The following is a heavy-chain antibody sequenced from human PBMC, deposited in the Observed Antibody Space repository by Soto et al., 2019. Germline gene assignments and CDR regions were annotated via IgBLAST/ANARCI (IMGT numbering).Heavy chain of an antibody. V-gene: IGHV3-53*02. Sequence: EVQLVETGGGLIQPGGSLRLSCEVSGFSVSDSSMSWVRQAPGKGLEWVSVFYRGGSTDYADSVKGRGTVSRDTFKNTLFLQMDGPTVEDPAVYFCGRALGWNDLLNTYYYGKDVWGQGTTVTVS. J-gene: IGHJ6*02. CDR1: GFSVSDSS. CDR2: FYRGGST. CDR3: GRALGWNDLLNTYYYGKDV. D-gene: IGHD1-1*01.